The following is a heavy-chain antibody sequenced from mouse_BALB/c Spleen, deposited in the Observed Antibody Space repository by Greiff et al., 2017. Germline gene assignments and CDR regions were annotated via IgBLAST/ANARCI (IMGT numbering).Heavy chain of an antibody. D-gene: IGHD2-14*01. CDR2: ISPGNGDI. CDR1: GYTFTDHA. J-gene: IGHJ3*01. V-gene: IGHV1S53*02. Sequence: VKLVESDAELVKPGASVKISCKASGYTFTDHAIHWVKQKPEQGLEWIGYISPGNGDIKYNEKFKGKATLTADKSSSTAYLQLSSLTSEDTAVYYCARGEVRAWFAYWGQGTLVTVSA. CDR3: ARGEVRAWFAY.